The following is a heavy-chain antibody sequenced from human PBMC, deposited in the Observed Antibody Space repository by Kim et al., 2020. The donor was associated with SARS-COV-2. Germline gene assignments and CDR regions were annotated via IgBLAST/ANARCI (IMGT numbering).Heavy chain of an antibody. J-gene: IGHJ6*02. V-gene: IGHV7-4-1*02. D-gene: IGHD6-13*01. CDR3: ARVRAAVDYYYRYYGMDV. CDR1: GYTFTRYP. CDR2: INPKTGNP. Sequence: ASVKVSCKASGYTFTRYPMNWVRQAPGQGLEWMGWINPKTGNPTYAQGFTGRFVFSLDTSVTTAYLQISSLEAEDSAVYYCARVRAAVDYYYRYYGMDVWGQGTTVTVSS.